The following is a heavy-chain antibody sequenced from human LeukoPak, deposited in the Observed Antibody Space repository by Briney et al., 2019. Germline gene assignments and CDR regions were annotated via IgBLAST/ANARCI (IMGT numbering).Heavy chain of an antibody. V-gene: IGHV4-59*01. CDR3: ARESGGSCYFDF. D-gene: IGHD2-15*01. J-gene: IGHJ4*02. CDR2: IYNSEST. CDR1: GGSITGYY. Sequence: PSETLSLTCTVSGGSITGYYWSWIRQPPGKGLEWVGYIYNSESTTYNPSLKSRVTLSVDTSKNQFSLNVRSVTAADTAVYYCARESGGSCYFDFWGQGTLVTVSS.